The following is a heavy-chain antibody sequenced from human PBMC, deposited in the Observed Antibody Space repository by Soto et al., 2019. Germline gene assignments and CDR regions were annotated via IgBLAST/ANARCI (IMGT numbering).Heavy chain of an antibody. D-gene: IGHD3-22*01. CDR3: ARELFYYDSSGYYRTPNYFDL. Sequence: ETLSPTCPVSGGSTTLDYSSWIRQPARKGLEWIGQIYTSGSTNYNPSLKGRVTMAVDTSKNQFSLKLSSVTAADTAVYYCARELFYYDSSGYYRTPNYFDLWGQGTLVTVSS. CDR2: IYTSGST. V-gene: IGHV4-4*07. J-gene: IGHJ4*02. CDR1: GGSTTLDY.